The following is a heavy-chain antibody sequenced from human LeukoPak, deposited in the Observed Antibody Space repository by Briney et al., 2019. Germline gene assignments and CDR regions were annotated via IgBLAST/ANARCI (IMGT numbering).Heavy chain of an antibody. CDR2: INPAGNKK. D-gene: IGHD6-13*01. J-gene: IGHJ4*02. CDR3: ARGTVGAPGFDY. Sequence: GGSLRLPCAASGLMFNGYWMHWFRQVPGKGLVWVSEINPAGNKKNYADSVWGRFTVSRDNAKDTVYLQMDRVSVGDTAVYYCARGTVGAPGFDYWGQGTLVSVSS. CDR1: GLMFNGYW. V-gene: IGHV3-74*01.